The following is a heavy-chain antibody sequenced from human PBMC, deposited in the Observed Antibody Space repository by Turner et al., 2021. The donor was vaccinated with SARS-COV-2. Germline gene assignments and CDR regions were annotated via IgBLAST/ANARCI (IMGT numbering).Heavy chain of an antibody. CDR3: ARRVYTWNSSGFVFRRQEPTFYWYFDL. V-gene: IGHV4-39*01. CDR2: LYYTVRN. CDR1: GGTINSKTDT. J-gene: IGHJ2*01. D-gene: IGHD1-7*01. Sequence: QVQLQESGPGLAKRSETLSLTCTVSGGTINSKTDTRAWVRQPPGKGLEWMGNLYYTVRNNYSPCLQKRVTISIDTAKKQFSLNLRSGTAADTAIYYCARRVYTWNSSGFVFRRQEPTFYWYFDLWGRGTQLTVSS.